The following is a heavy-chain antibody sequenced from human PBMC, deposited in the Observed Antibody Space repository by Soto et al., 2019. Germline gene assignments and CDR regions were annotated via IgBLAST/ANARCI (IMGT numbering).Heavy chain of an antibody. D-gene: IGHD6-19*01. V-gene: IGHV4-34*01. CDR3: ARLASGWQYYYFDF. CDR2: INHSGST. J-gene: IGHJ2*01. CDR1: GGSFSPYF. Sequence: PSETLSLTCAVYGGSFSPYFWSWIRQPPGKGLEWIGEINHSGSTNYNPSLTRRATLSVDTSKNQVSLKLTSVTAADTAVYHCARLASGWQYYYFDFWGRGTTVTVS.